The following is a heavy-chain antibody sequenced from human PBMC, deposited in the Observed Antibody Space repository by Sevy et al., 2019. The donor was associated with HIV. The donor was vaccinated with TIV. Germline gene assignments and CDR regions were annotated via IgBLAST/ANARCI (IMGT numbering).Heavy chain of an antibody. CDR1: GFTFSSYE. J-gene: IGHJ3*02. CDR2: ISSSGSTI. CDR3: AREGRYCSSTSCHLTNGAFDI. Sequence: GGSLRLSCAASGFTFSSYEMNWVRQAPGKGLEWVSYISSSGSTIYYADSVKGRFTISRDNAKNSLYLQMNSLRAEDTAVYYCAREGRYCSSTSCHLTNGAFDIWGQRTMVTVSS. D-gene: IGHD2-2*01. V-gene: IGHV3-48*03.